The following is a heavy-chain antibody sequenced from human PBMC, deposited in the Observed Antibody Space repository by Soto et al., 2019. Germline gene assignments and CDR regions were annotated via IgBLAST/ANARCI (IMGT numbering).Heavy chain of an antibody. D-gene: IGHD3-22*01. J-gene: IGHJ4*02. CDR2: IYYSGST. Sequence: SETLSLTCTVSGGSISSYYWSWIRQPPGKGLEWIGYIYYSGSTNYNPSLKSRVTISVDTSKNQFSLKLSSVTAADTAVYYCARTYYYDSSGYYSYKPFDYWGQGTLVTVSS. CDR3: ARTYYYDSSGYYSYKPFDY. V-gene: IGHV4-59*01. CDR1: GGSISSYY.